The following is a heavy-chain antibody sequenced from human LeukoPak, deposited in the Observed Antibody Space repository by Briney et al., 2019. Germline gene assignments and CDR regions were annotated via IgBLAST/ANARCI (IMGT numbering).Heavy chain of an antibody. Sequence: GGSLRLSCAASGFTFSRYGMHWVRQAPGKGLEWVAFIRYDGSDKYYADSVKGRFTISRDNSKNTLYLQMNSLRAEDTAVYYCAKLQLYYDILTGPLADHWGQGTLVSVSS. CDR2: IRYDGSDK. D-gene: IGHD3-9*01. CDR1: GFTFSRYG. V-gene: IGHV3-30*02. CDR3: AKLQLYYDILTGPLADH. J-gene: IGHJ4*02.